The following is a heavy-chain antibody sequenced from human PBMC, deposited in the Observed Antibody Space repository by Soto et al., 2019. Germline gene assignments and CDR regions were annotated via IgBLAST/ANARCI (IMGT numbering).Heavy chain of an antibody. CDR1: GFTFSNYW. J-gene: IGHJ4*02. V-gene: IGHV3-74*01. CDR2: IDHDGST. CDR3: VRDSHGDY. Sequence: EVQLVESGGGLVQPGGSLRLSCAASGFTFSNYWMHWVRQAPGKGLAWVARIDHDGSTDYAGSVRGRFTVSRDNAESMLYLQMNSLRDDDTPLYYCVRDSHGDYWGQGTLVTVSS.